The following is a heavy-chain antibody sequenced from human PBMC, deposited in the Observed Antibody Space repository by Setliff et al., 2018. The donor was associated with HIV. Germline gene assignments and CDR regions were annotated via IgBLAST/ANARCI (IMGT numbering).Heavy chain of an antibody. CDR1: GGSFPAYY. V-gene: IGHV4-34*01. CDR2: INYSGDT. Sequence: ETLSLTCAVYGGSFPAYYWNWVRQSPGKGLEWIGEINYSGDTTYNPSLKSRVNMFIDVSKKQFSLKVASVTAADTAVYYCVRQHGDYAFGSWGQGTLVTVSS. CDR3: VRQHGDYAFGS. D-gene: IGHD4-17*01. J-gene: IGHJ5*01.